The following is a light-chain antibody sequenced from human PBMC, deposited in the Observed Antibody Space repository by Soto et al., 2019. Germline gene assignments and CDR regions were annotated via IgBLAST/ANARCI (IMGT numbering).Light chain of an antibody. Sequence: EIVLTQSPLSLFVSPGEPASISCRSSQSLTHSSGYNYLDWYLLKPGQPPQLLIYLGSNRGSGVPDRFSASGSGTDFTLTISRVETEDAGFYFCIKPLQTLITFGQGTRLEIQ. CDR2: LGS. V-gene: IGKV2-28*01. CDR1: QSLTHSSGYNY. J-gene: IGKJ5*01. CDR3: IKPLQTLIT.